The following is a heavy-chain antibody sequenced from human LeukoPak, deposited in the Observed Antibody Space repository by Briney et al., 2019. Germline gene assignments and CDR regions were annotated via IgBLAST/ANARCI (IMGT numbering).Heavy chain of an antibody. J-gene: IGHJ4*02. Sequence: GASVKVSCKASGYTFTSYYMHWVRRAPGQGLEWMGWISAYNGNTNYAQKLQGRVTMTTDTSTSTAYMELRSLRSDDTAVYYCAREYCSTTRCYMADYWGQGTLVTVSS. V-gene: IGHV1-18*04. CDR1: GYTFTSYY. D-gene: IGHD2-2*01. CDR3: AREYCSTTRCYMADY. CDR2: ISAYNGNT.